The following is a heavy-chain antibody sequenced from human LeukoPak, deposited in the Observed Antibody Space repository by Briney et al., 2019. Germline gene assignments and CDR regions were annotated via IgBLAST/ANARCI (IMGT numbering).Heavy chain of an antibody. D-gene: IGHD3-10*01. J-gene: IGHJ4*02. V-gene: IGHV4-39*07. CDR1: GGSTSGGNYY. CDR3: ARVGGEYNTFDY. CDR2: ISSSGNT. Sequence: SETLSLTCIVSGGSTSGGNYYWGWIRRPPGKGLEWIGGISSSGNTYYNPSLKSRITISVDTSKNQFSLKLSSVAAADTAVYYCARVGGEYNTFDYWGQGTLVTVSS.